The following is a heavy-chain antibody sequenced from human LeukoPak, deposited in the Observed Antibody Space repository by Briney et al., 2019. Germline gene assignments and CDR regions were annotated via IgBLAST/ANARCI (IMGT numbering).Heavy chain of an antibody. J-gene: IGHJ4*02. CDR3: ARGIIGYYFDY. V-gene: IGHV1-18*01. D-gene: IGHD2-15*01. Sequence: NLQGRVTITTDTSTSTAYMELRSLRSDDTAVYYCARGIIGYYFDYWGQGTLVTVSS.